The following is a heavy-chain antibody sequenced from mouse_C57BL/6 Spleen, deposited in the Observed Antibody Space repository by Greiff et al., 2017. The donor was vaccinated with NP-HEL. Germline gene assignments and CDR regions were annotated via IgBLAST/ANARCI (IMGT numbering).Heavy chain of an antibody. Sequence: QVQLQQSGPELVKPGASVKISCKASGYAFSSSWMNWVKQRPGKGLEWIGRIYPGDGDTNYNGKFKGKATLTADKSSSTAYMQLSSLTSADSAVDFCARADYYGSFFAYWGQGTLVTVSA. CDR1: GYAFSSSW. CDR2: IYPGDGDT. V-gene: IGHV1-82*01. D-gene: IGHD1-1*01. CDR3: ARADYYGSFFAY. J-gene: IGHJ3*01.